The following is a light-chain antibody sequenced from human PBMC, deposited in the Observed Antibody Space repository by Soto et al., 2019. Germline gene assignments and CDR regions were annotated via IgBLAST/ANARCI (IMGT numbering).Light chain of an antibody. CDR3: NSSTTGSLYV. J-gene: IGLJ1*01. V-gene: IGLV2-11*01. CDR2: DVN. CDR1: NNDVGFYNY. Sequence: QSALTQPRSVSGSPGQSVTISCTGTNNDVGFYNYVSWYQQQLGKAPKLLIYDVNKRPSGVPPRFSGSKSANTASLTISGLQAADEADYYCNSSTTGSLYVFGTGTKLTVL.